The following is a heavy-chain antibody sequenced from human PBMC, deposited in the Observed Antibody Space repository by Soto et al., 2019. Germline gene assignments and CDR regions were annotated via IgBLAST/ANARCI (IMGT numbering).Heavy chain of an antibody. D-gene: IGHD2-2*01. V-gene: IGHV4-34*01. CDR2: INHSGST. CDR3: ARMGYCSRTSCKDY. Sequence: QVQLQQWGAGLLKPSETLSLTCAVYGGSFSGYYWSWIRQPPGKGLEWIGEINHSGSTNYNPSLKSPVNXXLXTXXNQFSLKLSSVTAAGTAVYYGARMGYCSRTSCKDYWGQGTLVTVSS. J-gene: IGHJ4*02. CDR1: GGSFSGYY.